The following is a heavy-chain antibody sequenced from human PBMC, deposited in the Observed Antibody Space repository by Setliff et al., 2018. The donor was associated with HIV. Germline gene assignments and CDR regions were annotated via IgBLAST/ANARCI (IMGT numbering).Heavy chain of an antibody. D-gene: IGHD6-19*01. CDR2: IYHSGTT. J-gene: IGHJ3*02. CDR3: ARSKYSSGWYSDHDAFDI. CDR1: GSYISNSYY. V-gene: IGHV4-38-2*01. Sequence: SETLSLTCDVSGSYISNSYYWGWVRQPPGKGLEWIGSIYHSGTTYYNPSLKSRVTISVATSKIQFSLKLTSVTAADTALYYCARSKYSSGWYSDHDAFDIWGQGTMVTGS.